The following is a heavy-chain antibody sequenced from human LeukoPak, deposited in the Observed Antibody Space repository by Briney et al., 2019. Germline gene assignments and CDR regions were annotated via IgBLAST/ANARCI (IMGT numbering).Heavy chain of an antibody. Sequence: GGSLRLSCAASGFTFSSYGMHWVRQAPGKGLEWVAVISYDGSNKYYADSVKGRFTISRDNSKNTLYLQMNSLRAEDTAVYYCAKVTTVVVVTAIDYWGRGTLVTVSS. CDR3: AKVTTVVVVTAIDY. J-gene: IGHJ4*02. V-gene: IGHV3-30*18. D-gene: IGHD2-21*02. CDR2: ISYDGSNK. CDR1: GFTFSSYG.